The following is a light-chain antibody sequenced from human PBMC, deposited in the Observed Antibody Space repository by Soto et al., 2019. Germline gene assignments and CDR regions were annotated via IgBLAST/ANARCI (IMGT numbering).Light chain of an antibody. Sequence: QSVLTQLRSVSGAPGQSVTISCTGTSSNVGGYNYVSWYQQHPGKAPKLMIYDVSKRPSGVPDRFSGSKSGNTASLTISGLQAEDEADYYCCSYAGSYTYVFATGTKVTVL. CDR2: DVS. CDR3: CSYAGSYTYV. J-gene: IGLJ1*01. CDR1: SSNVGGYNY. V-gene: IGLV2-11*01.